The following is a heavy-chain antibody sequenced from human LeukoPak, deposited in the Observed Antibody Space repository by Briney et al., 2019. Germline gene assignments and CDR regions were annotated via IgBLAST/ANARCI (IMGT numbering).Heavy chain of an antibody. Sequence: GGSLRLSCAASGFTVSSNYMSWVRQAPGKGLEWVSVIYSGVSTYYADSVKGRFTISRDNSKNTLYLQMNSLRAEDTALYYCARNRRYYDSSGYYFHWYFDLWGRGTLVTVSS. J-gene: IGHJ2*01. CDR1: GFTVSSNY. V-gene: IGHV3-53*01. CDR2: IYSGVST. D-gene: IGHD3-22*01. CDR3: ARNRRYYDSSGYYFHWYFDL.